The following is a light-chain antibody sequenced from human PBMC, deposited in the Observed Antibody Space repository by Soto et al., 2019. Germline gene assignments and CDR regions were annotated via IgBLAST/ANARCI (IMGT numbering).Light chain of an antibody. CDR1: SSDIGSYNL. J-gene: IGLJ2*01. V-gene: IGLV2-23*01. Sequence: QSVLTQPASVSGSPEQSITISCTGTSSDIGSYNLVSWYQQHPGKAPKLIIYEGSKRPSGISNRFSGSKSGNTASLTISGLQAEDEADYYCCSYADTDTLVFGGGTKLTVL. CDR2: EGS. CDR3: CSYADTDTLV.